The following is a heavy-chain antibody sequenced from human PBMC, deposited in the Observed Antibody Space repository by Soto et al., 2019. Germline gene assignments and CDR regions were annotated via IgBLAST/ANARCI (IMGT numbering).Heavy chain of an antibody. CDR1: GFTFTRYS. Sequence: PGWSLRLSCAASGFTFTRYSMNWVRQAPGKGLEWVSSISSTTNYIYYGDSMKGRFTISRDNAKNPLYLEMNSLRAEDTAVYYCARESEDLTSNFDYWGQGTLVTVSS. CDR3: ARESEDLTSNFDY. CDR2: ISSTTNYI. J-gene: IGHJ4*02. V-gene: IGHV3-21*06.